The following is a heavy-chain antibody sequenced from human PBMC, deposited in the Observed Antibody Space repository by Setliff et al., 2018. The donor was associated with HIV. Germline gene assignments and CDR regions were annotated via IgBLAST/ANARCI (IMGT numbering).Heavy chain of an antibody. V-gene: IGHV4-31*03. CDR2: IYYSGST. D-gene: IGHD6-19*01. Sequence: PSETLSLTCTVSGGSISSGGYYWSWIRQHPGKGLEWIGYIYYSGSTYYNPSHKSRVTISVDTSKNQFSLKLSSVTAADTAVYYCAREGKIELELAGDGMDVWGKGTTVTVSS. CDR3: AREGKIELELAGDGMDV. CDR1: GGSISSGGYY. J-gene: IGHJ6*04.